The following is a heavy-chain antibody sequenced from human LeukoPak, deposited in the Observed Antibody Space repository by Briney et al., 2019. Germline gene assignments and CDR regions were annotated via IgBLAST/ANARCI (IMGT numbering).Heavy chain of an antibody. CDR3: ASLRGYSTPMDV. D-gene: IGHD3-3*01. CDR1: GFTFSDYY. Sequence: GGSLRLSCVGSGFTFSDYYMSWIRQAPGKGLEWVSYISSSGSTIYYADSVKGRFIISRDNAKNSLYLQMNSLRAEDTAVYYCASLRGYSTPMDVWGQGTTVTVSS. J-gene: IGHJ6*02. CDR2: ISSSGSTI. V-gene: IGHV3-11*01.